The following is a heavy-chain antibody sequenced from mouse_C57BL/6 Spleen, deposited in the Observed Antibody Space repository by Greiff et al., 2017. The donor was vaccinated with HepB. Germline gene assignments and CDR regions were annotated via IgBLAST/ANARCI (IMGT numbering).Heavy chain of an antibody. CDR1: GFNIKDYY. CDR3: ARSRDYYFDY. J-gene: IGHJ2*01. Sequence: EVQLQQSGAELVKPGASVKLSCTASGFNIKDYYMHWVKQRTEQGLEWIGRIDPEDGETKYVPKFQGKATITADTSSNTAYLQLSSLTSEDTAVYYCARSRDYYFDYWGQGTTLTVSS. V-gene: IGHV14-2*01. CDR2: IDPEDGET.